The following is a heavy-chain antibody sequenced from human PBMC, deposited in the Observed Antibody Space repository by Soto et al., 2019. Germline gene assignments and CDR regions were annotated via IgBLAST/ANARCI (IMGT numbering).Heavy chain of an antibody. D-gene: IGHD1-7*01. J-gene: IGHJ5*02. CDR2: ISGYNGNT. V-gene: IGHV1-18*01. CDR3: ARDEGYKWYYGGWFDP. Sequence: QVQLVQSGAEVKKPGASVKVTCKSSGYTFTSYGISWVRQAPGQGLEWMGWISGYNGNTNYAQKLQGRVTMTTDTSTSTAYMELRSLRSDDTAVYYCARDEGYKWYYGGWFDPWGQGTLVTVSS. CDR1: GYTFTSYG.